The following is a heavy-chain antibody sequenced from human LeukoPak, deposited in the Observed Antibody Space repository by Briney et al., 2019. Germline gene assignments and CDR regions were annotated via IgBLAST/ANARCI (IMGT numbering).Heavy chain of an antibody. V-gene: IGHV1-18*01. D-gene: IGHD4/OR15-4a*01. CDR2: ISGYNGNT. CDR3: AREAFTTRCYDS. J-gene: IGHJ4*02. CDR1: GYTFTSYG. Sequence: ASVKVSCKASGYTFTSYGISWMRQAPGQGLEWMGWISGYNGNTDYAQKLQGRVTMTTDTSTSTVYMELRSLRSDDTAVYYCAREAFTTRCYDSWGQGTLVTVSS.